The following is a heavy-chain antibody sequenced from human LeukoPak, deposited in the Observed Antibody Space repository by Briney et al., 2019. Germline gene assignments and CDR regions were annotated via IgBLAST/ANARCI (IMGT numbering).Heavy chain of an antibody. CDR3: ARHVATTVTRGYSCHPMDV. CDR1: VAFISTYY. J-gene: IGHJ6*01. D-gene: IGHD4-11*01. CDR2: IALSGGA. V-gene: IGHV4-59*08. Sequence: SETLSLTCTASVAFISTYYWSWIRQPPGEGLEWIAYIALSGGAVYIPSLNSRLIVSVDTSKNQFSLELNSVTDADTAVYYCARHVATTVTRGYSCHPMDVWGKGTTVSVSS.